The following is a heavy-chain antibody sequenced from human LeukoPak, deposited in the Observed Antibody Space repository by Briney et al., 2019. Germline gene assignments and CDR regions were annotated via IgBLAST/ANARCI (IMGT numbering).Heavy chain of an antibody. D-gene: IGHD3-10*01. J-gene: IGHJ4*02. Sequence: GGPLKPSGAPSEVRFPGYWMTWFGKAQGKGLDWVANIKQDGSEKYYVDSVKGRFTISRDNAKNSVYLQMNSLRAEDTAVYYCARRHHFGFLDSWGQGTLVTVSS. CDR1: EVRFPGYW. CDR3: ARRHHFGFLDS. V-gene: IGHV3-7*01. CDR2: IKQDGSEK.